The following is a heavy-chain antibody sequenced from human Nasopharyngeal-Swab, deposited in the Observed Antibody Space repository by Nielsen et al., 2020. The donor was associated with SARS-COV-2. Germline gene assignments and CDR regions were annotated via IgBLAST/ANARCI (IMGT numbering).Heavy chain of an antibody. V-gene: IGHV3-7*03. CDR2: IKQDGSEK. CDR3: ARDSTYYYYGMDV. Sequence: VRQAPGKGLEWVANIKQDGSEKYYVDSVKGRFTISRDNAKNSLYLQMNSLRAEDTAAYYCARDSTYYYYGMDVWGQGTTVTVS. J-gene: IGHJ6*02.